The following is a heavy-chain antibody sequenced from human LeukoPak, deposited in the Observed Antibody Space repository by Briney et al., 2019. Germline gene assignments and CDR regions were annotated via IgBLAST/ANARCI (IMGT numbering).Heavy chain of an antibody. D-gene: IGHD3-9*01. V-gene: IGHV4-39*01. Sequence: PPETLSLTCTVSGGSISSGGYYWAWIRQPPGKGLEWIASVFYSGTTYYNPSLKSRVVISMDTSRKQISLRLSSVTATDTAIYYCARRSRLYKHETTGYHDSWGQGTLVTVSS. CDR2: VFYSGTT. CDR1: GGSISSGGYY. J-gene: IGHJ4*02. CDR3: ARRSRLYKHETTGYHDS.